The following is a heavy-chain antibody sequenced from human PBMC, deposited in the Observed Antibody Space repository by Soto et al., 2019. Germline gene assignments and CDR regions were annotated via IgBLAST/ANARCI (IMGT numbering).Heavy chain of an antibody. CDR2: TYYRSKWYN. CDR3: AKDRGSSLYHWFDP. V-gene: IGHV6-1*01. J-gene: IGHJ5*02. Sequence: SQTLTLTCTISGDSVSSSSVTWNWIRQSPSRGLEWLGRTYYRSKWYNDYAESVKSRITINPDTSKNQFSLHLNGLRADDTAVNYCAKDRGSSLYHWFDPWGQGTLVTVSS. D-gene: IGHD6-13*01. CDR1: GDSVSSSSVT.